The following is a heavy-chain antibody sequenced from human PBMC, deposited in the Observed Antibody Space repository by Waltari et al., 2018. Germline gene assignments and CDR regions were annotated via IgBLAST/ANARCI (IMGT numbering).Heavy chain of an antibody. V-gene: IGHV5-51*01. CDR1: GYRFTSYW. D-gene: IGHD3-10*01. Sequence: EVQLVQSGAEVKKPGESLKISCKGSGYRFTSYWLGWVRRMPGKGLEWMGIIYPGDSDTRYSPSFQGQVTISADKSISTAYLQWSSLKASDTAMYYCARLGEGFGELLLFDYWGQGTLVTVSS. CDR2: IYPGDSDT. J-gene: IGHJ4*02. CDR3: ARLGEGFGELLLFDY.